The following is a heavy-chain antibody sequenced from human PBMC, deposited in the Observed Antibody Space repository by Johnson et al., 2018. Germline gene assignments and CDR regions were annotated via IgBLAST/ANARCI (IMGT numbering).Heavy chain of an antibody. CDR1: GFSFSKYE. CDR3: AKDGNDDSGSTDGFDL. Sequence: VQLGESGGGLVQPGGSLRLSCVASGFSFSKYELNWVRQAPGKGLDWVSVVYPGGGTKYADSVKGRFPISRDNSKDTFYLQMNSLRAEATAVYYCAKDGNDDSGSTDGFDLWGRGTLVTVSS. CDR2: VYPGGGT. D-gene: IGHD3-10*01. J-gene: IGHJ3*01. V-gene: IGHV3-23*04.